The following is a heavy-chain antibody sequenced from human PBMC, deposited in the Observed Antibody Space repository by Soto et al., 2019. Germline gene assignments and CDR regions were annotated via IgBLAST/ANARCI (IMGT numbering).Heavy chain of an antibody. CDR2: IYYSGNT. CDR3: XXXXXXXQLQDYYFDY. CDR1: GGSISSSSFY. J-gene: IGHJ4*02. D-gene: IGHD1-1*01. Sequence: QLQLQESGPGLVKPSETLSLTCTVSGGSISSSSFYWSWIRQPPGKGLEYIGNIYYSGNTYYNPSLKSRVPISVYASKSQFXXXXXXXXXXXXXXXXXXXXXXXXQLQDYYFDYWGKGTLVTVSS. V-gene: IGHV4-39*01.